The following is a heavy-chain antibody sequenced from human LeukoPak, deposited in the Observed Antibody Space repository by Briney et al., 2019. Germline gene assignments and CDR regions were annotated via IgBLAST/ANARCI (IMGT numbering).Heavy chain of an antibody. J-gene: IGHJ3*02. CDR1: GYTFTSYD. Sequence: ASVKVSCKASGYTFTSYDINWVRQATGQGLEWMGWMNPNSGNTGYAQRFQGRVTMTRNTSISTAYMELSSLRSEDTAVYYCATIAPRSGYYYDAFDIWGQGTMVTVSS. D-gene: IGHD3-22*01. CDR3: ATIAPRSGYYYDAFDI. V-gene: IGHV1-8*01. CDR2: MNPNSGNT.